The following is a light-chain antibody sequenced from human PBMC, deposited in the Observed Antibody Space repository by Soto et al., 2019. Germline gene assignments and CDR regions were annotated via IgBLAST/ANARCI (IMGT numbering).Light chain of an antibody. CDR1: QSISSY. CDR3: QQSYKTPLT. CDR2: TAS. Sequence: DIQMTQSPSYLSASVGDRVTITCRASQSISSYLNWYQHKPGKPPTLLIYTASSLQSGVPSRFSGSGSGTDFTLTISSLQPEDFATYYCQQSYKTPLTFGGGTKVDIK. V-gene: IGKV1-39*01. J-gene: IGKJ4*01.